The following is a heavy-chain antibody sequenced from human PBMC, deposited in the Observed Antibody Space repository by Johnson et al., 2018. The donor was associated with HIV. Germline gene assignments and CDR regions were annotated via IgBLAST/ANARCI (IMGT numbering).Heavy chain of an antibody. D-gene: IGHD3-10*02. CDR2: ISYDGSNK. J-gene: IGHJ3*02. Sequence: VQLVESGGGVVQPGRSLRLSCAASGFTFSSYAMHWVRQAPGKGLEWVAVISYDGSNKYYADSVKGRFTISRDNSQNTLYLQMNTLRAEDTAVYYCVRDRGYYDRVDVFDIWGQGTMVTVSS. CDR3: VRDRGYYDRVDVFDI. CDR1: GFTFSSYA. V-gene: IGHV3-30*04.